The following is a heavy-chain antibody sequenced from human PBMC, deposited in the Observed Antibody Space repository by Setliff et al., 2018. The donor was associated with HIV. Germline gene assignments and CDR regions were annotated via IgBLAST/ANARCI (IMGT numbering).Heavy chain of an antibody. CDR3: AKDVNHGVRRRNDYGIDH. V-gene: IGHV3-66*02. CDR1: GFTVSTYY. CDR2: IYSDGST. Sequence: PGGSLRLSCAASGFTVSTYYMSWVRQAPGKGLEWVSTIYSDGSTYHADSVNGRFTLSRDISENALYLQMDSLRAEDTAVYYCAKDVNHGVRRRNDYGIDHWGQGTLVTVSS. J-gene: IGHJ4*02. D-gene: IGHD4-17*01.